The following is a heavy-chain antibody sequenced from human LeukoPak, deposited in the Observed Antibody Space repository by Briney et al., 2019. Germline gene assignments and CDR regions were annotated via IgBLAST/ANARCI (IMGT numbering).Heavy chain of an antibody. V-gene: IGHV3-23*01. CDR2: ISGSGGST. D-gene: IGHD6-13*01. Sequence: QPGGSLRLSCAASGFIFSRYALSWVRQAPGKGLEWVSAISGSGGSTYYASSVKGRFTISRDNSKNTLYLQMNSLRAEDTAVYYCAKDRGYSSSRPRDAFDIWGQGTMVTVSS. CDR1: GFIFSRYA. J-gene: IGHJ3*02. CDR3: AKDRGYSSSRPRDAFDI.